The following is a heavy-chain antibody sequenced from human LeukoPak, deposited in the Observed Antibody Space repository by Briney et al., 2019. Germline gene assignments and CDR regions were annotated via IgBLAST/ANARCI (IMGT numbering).Heavy chain of an antibody. CDR1: GGSISSYY. J-gene: IGHJ3*02. V-gene: IGHV4-59*08. CDR3: AIRFSSSWYSGAFDI. D-gene: IGHD6-13*01. Sequence: SETLSLTCTVSGGSISSYYWSWIRQPPGKGLEWIGYIYYSGSTNYNPSLKSRVTISADTSKSQFSLRLDSVTAADTAIYYCAIRFSSSWYSGAFDIWGQGTMVTVSS. CDR2: IYYSGST.